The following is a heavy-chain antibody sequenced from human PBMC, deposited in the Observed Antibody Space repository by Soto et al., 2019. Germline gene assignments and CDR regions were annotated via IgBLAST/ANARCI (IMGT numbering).Heavy chain of an antibody. CDR3: VRGPW. CDR1: GLTFRNYW. Sequence: EVHLVESGGGLVQPGESLRLSCAASGLTFRNYWLSWVRQAPGQGLEWVASINEDGGAKYFLDSVKGRFIISRDNARSTLSLQMNSLRAEDTAVYYCVRGPWWGQGTLVTVSS. J-gene: IGHJ4*02. CDR2: INEDGGAK. V-gene: IGHV3-7*01.